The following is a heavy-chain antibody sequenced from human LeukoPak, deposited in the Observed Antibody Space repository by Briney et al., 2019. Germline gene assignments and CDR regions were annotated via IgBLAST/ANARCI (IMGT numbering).Heavy chain of an antibody. J-gene: IGHJ4*02. V-gene: IGHV3-30-3*01. CDR1: GFTLGNYV. Sequence: GGSLRLSCAASGFTLGNYVIHWVRQAPGKGLEWVAVTSSDLNVKLYADSVKGRFTISRDNSKNTLYLQMNSLRAEDTAVYYCARDYRGYSYGYFDYWGQGTLVTVSS. D-gene: IGHD5-18*01. CDR2: TSSDLNVK. CDR3: ARDYRGYSYGYFDY.